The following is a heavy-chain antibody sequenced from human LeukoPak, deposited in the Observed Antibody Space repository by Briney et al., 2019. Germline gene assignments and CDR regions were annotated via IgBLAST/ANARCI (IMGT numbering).Heavy chain of an antibody. Sequence: GGSLRLSCAASGFTFSSYAMHWVRQAPGKGLEWVAVISYDGSNKYYADSVKGRFTISRDNSKDTLNLQMNSLRVEDTAVYYCAKNPEGRYCTSGSCPYHLDFWGQGTPVTVSS. D-gene: IGHD2-15*01. CDR3: AKNPEGRYCTSGSCPYHLDF. CDR1: GFTFSSYA. V-gene: IGHV3-30-3*02. J-gene: IGHJ4*02. CDR2: ISYDGSNK.